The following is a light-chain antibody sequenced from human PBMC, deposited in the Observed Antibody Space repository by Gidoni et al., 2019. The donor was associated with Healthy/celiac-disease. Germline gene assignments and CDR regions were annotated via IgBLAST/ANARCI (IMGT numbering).Light chain of an antibody. CDR2: DAS. CDR1: QSVSSY. Sequence: ELVLTPSPATLSLSPGERATLSCRASQSVSSYFAGYQQKPGKAPRLLINDASNRAPGIPARFIGSGSCTDFTLTIISLEPEDFAVFYCHQRSNWPMSTFGQGTKLEIK. CDR3: HQRSNWPMST. V-gene: IGKV3-11*01. J-gene: IGKJ2*01.